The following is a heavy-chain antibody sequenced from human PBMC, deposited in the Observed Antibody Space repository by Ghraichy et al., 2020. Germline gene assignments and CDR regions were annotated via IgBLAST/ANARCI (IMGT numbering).Heavy chain of an antibody. CDR1: GFAFSGYH. J-gene: IGHJ2*01. Sequence: GGSLRLSCAASGFAFSGYHMTWIRQAPGKGLEWLSYMTNGGSTIDYAGSVKGRFTISRDNAKNSLYLQMNSLRAEDTAVYYCARDRWSGSTPLYFDLWGRGTLVTVSS. D-gene: IGHD3-3*01. CDR3: ARDRWSGSTPLYFDL. V-gene: IGHV3-11*01. CDR2: MTNGGSTI.